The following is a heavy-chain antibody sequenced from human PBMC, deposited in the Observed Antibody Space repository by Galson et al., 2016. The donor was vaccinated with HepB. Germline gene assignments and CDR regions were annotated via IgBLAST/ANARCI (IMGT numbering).Heavy chain of an antibody. D-gene: IGHD1-26*01. CDR1: GYSFPNYW. J-gene: IGHJ4*02. CDR2: IYPADSDA. CDR3: ARHRYSGSYLWVG. V-gene: IGHV5-51*01. Sequence: QSGAEVKKPGESLKISCKASGYSFPNYWIGWVRQMPGKGLEWVGIIYPADSDARYSPSFQGQVTISADKSVSTAYLQWSSLKASDTAMYYCARHRYSGSYLWVGWGQGTLVPVSS.